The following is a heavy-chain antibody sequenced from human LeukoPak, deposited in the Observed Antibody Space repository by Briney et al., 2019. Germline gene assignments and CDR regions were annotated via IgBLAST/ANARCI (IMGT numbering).Heavy chain of an antibody. J-gene: IGHJ4*02. V-gene: IGHV3-23*01. CDR3: AKGGHDFNPFYW. D-gene: IGHD2-21*02. CDR1: GFTFSTSA. Sequence: PGGSLRLSCAASGFTFSTSAMGWVRQAPGKGLEWVSSIKGGGGDPFYADSVKGRFTISRDNSKNTLFLQLNSLRHDDSAVYYCAKGGHDFNPFYWWGQGTLVTVSS. CDR2: IKGGGGDP.